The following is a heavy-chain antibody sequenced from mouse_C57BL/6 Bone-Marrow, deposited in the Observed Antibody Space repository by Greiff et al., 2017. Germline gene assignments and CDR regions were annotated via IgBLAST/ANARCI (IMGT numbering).Heavy chain of an antibody. CDR1: DSEVFPIAY. J-gene: IGHJ1*03. Sequence: VQLQQSGSELRSPGSSVKLSCKDFDSEVFPIAYMSWVRQKPGHGFEWIGGILPSIGRTIYGEKFEDKATLDADTLSNTAYLELNSLTSEDSAIYYCARPYYYGSSYQYFDVWGTGTTVTVSS. V-gene: IGHV15-2*01. CDR2: ILPSIGRT. CDR3: ARPYYYGSSYQYFDV. D-gene: IGHD1-1*01.